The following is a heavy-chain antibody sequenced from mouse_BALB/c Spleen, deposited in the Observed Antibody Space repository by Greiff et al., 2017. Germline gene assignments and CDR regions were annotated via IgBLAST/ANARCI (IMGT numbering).Heavy chain of an antibody. CDR3: ARGGR. Sequence: DVKLVEPGGGLVKPGGSLKLSCAASGFTFSDYYMYWVRQTPEKRLEWVATISDGGSYTYYPDSVKGRFTISRDNAKNNLYLQMSSLKSEDTAMYYCARGGRWGQGTLVTVSA. V-gene: IGHV5-4*02. CDR2: ISDGGSYT. CDR1: GFTFSDYY. J-gene: IGHJ3*01.